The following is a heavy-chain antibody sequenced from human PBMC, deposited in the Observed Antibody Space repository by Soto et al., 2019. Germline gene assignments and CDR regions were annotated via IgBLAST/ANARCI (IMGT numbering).Heavy chain of an antibody. V-gene: IGHV4-59*01. CDR2: IYFSGTT. CDR3: TRGDGIQLSSLAGRYFYYTMDV. J-gene: IGHJ6*02. Sequence: SETLSLTCSVSGGSISTYYWSWIRQPPGKGLEWIGYIYFSGTTTYNPSLQSRVTISVDTSQNQFSLQISSVTAADTAVYYCTRGDGIQLSSLAGRYFYYTMDVWGQGTTVTVYS. CDR1: GGSISTYY. D-gene: IGHD5-18*01.